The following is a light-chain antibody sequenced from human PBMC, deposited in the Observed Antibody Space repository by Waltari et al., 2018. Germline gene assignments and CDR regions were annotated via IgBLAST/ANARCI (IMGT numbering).Light chain of an antibody. CDR1: QSISSN. CDR2: GAS. CDR3: QQYNTWPT. Sequence: EIVMTQSPVTLSVSPGERATLSCRASQSISSNLAWYQQKPGQSPRLLIHGASTRAPGIPARFSGSGSGTDFTLTISSLQSEDFAVYFCQQYNTWPTFGGGTKVEIK. J-gene: IGKJ4*01. V-gene: IGKV3-15*01.